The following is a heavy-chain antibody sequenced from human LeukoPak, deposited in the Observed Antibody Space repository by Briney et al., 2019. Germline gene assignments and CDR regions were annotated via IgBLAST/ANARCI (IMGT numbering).Heavy chain of an antibody. V-gene: IGHV4-34*01. D-gene: IGHD6-19*01. J-gene: IGHJ3*02. CDR2: INHSGST. Sequence: SETLSLTCAVYGGSFSGYYWSWIRQPPGKGLEWIGEINHSGSTNYNLSLKSRVTISVDTSKNQFSLKLSSVTAADTAVYYCAREGQGIAVARRAFDIWGQGTMVTVSS. CDR3: AREGQGIAVARRAFDI. CDR1: GGSFSGYY.